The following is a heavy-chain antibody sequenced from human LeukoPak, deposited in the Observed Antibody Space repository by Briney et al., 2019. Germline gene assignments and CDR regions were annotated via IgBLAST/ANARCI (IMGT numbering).Heavy chain of an antibody. CDR3: ARSTRGYSYADAFDY. CDR1: GYTFTNYA. V-gene: IGHV7-4-1*02. J-gene: IGHJ4*02. Sequence: ASVKVSCKASGYTFTNYAMNWVRQAPGQGLEWMGWINTNTGNPTYVQGFTGRFVFSLDTSVSTAYLQISSLKAEDSAVYYCARSTRGYSYADAFDYWGRGTLVTVSS. CDR2: INTNTGNP. D-gene: IGHD5-18*01.